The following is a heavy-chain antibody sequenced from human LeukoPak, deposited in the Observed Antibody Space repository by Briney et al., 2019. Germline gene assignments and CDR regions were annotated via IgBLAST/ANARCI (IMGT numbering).Heavy chain of an antibody. CDR2: INSDGSIT. D-gene: IGHD1-14*01. V-gene: IGHV3-74*01. J-gene: IGHJ4*02. CDR3: TRDWRNHFDY. CDR1: GFTFSSYW. Sequence: AGSLRLSCAASGFTFSSYWMHWVRQAPGKGLVWVSRINSDGSITTYADSVKGRFNISRDNDKNTLYLQMNSLRAEDTAVYYCTRDWRNHFDYWGQGTLVTVSS.